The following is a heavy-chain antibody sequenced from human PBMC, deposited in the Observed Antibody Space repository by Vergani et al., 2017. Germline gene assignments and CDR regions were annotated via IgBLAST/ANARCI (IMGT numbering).Heavy chain of an antibody. CDR2: IDWDDDK. CDR3: ARIHRYYYYGMDV. J-gene: IGHJ6*02. Sequence: QVTLRESGPALVKPTQTLTLTCTFSGFSLSTSGMCVSSIRQPPGKALEWLARIDWDDDKYYSTSLKTRLNIAKDTSKNQVVLTMTNMDPVDTATYYCARIHRYYYYGMDVWGQGTTVTVSS. CDR1: GFSLSTSGMC. V-gene: IGHV2-70*15.